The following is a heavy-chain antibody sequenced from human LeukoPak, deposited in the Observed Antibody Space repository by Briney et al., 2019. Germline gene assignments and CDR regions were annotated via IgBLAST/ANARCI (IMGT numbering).Heavy chain of an antibody. D-gene: IGHD3-16*01. CDR1: GFRFDDYG. CDR2: ISRSGTTT. J-gene: IGHJ6*02. V-gene: IGHV3-9*01. Sequence: GGSLRLSCVVSGFRFDDYGMHWVRQAPGKGLEWVSGISRSGTTTGYADSVKGRFTISRDSAKNSLYLQMDSLRVGDTGLYYCAKDESTGGFAPGYFYGMGVWGQGTTVTVSS. CDR3: AKDESTGGFAPGYFYGMGV.